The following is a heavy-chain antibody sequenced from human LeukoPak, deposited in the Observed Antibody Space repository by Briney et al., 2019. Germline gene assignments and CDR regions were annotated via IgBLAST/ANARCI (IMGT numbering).Heavy chain of an antibody. Sequence: SVTVSCKASGGTFSSYAISWVRQAPGQGLEWMGGIIPNFGTANYAQKFQGRVTMTRDTSTSTVYMELSSLRSEDTAVYYCARDRDGYNYDPFDIWGQGTMVTVSS. V-gene: IGHV1-69*05. CDR1: GGTFSSYA. CDR3: ARDRDGYNYDPFDI. CDR2: IIPNFGTA. D-gene: IGHD5-24*01. J-gene: IGHJ3*02.